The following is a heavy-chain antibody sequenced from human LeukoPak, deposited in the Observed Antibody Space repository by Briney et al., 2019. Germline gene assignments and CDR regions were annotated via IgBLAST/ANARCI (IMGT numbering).Heavy chain of an antibody. D-gene: IGHD2/OR15-2a*01. Sequence: LETLSLTCTVSGGSISSSSYYWGWIRRPPGKGLERIGSIYYSGSTYYNPSLKSRVTISVDTSKNQFSLKLSSVTAADTAVYYCARLYGPTDYWGQGTLVTVSS. CDR1: GGSISSSSYY. CDR3: ARLYGPTDY. CDR2: IYYSGST. V-gene: IGHV4-39*01. J-gene: IGHJ4*02.